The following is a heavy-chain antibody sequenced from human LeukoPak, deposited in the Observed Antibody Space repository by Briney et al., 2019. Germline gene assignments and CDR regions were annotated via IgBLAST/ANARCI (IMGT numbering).Heavy chain of an antibody. J-gene: IGHJ5*02. D-gene: IGHD2/OR15-2a*01. CDR3: ARTLANRLDP. CDR1: GYTFTGYY. Sequence: ASERVSCKTSGYTFTGYYIHWVRQAPGQGLEWMGWINPNSGDTNHAQKFQGRVTTTSDTSINTAYMEVPRLTSDDTAVYYCARTLANRLDPWGKGTLVT. CDR2: INPNSGDT. V-gene: IGHV1-2*02.